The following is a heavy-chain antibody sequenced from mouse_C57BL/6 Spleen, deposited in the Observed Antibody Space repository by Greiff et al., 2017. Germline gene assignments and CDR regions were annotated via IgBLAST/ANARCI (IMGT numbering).Heavy chain of an antibody. J-gene: IGHJ4*01. CDR2: INPYNGCT. D-gene: IGHD2-4*01. V-gene: IGHV1-19*01. Sequence: VQLQQSGPVLVKPGASVKMSCKASGYTFTDYYMNWVKQSHGKSLEWIGVINPYNGCTSYNQKFKGKATLTVDKSSSTAYMELNSLTSEDSAVYYCARRRDYDAYYAMDYWGQGTSVTVSS. CDR1: GYTFTDYY. CDR3: ARRRDYDAYYAMDY.